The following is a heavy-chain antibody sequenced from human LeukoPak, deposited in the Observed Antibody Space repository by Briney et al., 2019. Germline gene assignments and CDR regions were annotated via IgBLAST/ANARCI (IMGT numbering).Heavy chain of an antibody. J-gene: IGHJ4*02. CDR2: IYSGGYT. D-gene: IGHD6-13*01. CDR3: ARTAAGTFFDY. CDR1: GFPFSSYA. Sequence: GGSLRLSCSASGFPFSSYAMHWVRQAPGKGLEWVSIIYSGGYTFYADSVKGRFTISRDNSKNTLYLQMNSLRAEDTAVYYCARTAAGTFFDYWGQGTLVTVSS. V-gene: IGHV3-53*01.